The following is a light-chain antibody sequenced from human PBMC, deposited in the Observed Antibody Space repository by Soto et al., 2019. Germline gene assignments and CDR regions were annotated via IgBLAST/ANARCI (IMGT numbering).Light chain of an antibody. J-gene: IGKJ1*01. CDR1: QSLVYSGGNTY. CDR3: LQGTHWPRT. CDR2: QVS. Sequence: DVVMTQSPLSLSVTLGQPASISCRSSQSLVYSGGNTYLIWFQQRPGQSPRRLIYQVSNRDSGVPDRFSGSGSGTDFTLKISRVEAEDVGVYFCLQGTHWPRTFGQGTKVEIK. V-gene: IGKV2-30*01.